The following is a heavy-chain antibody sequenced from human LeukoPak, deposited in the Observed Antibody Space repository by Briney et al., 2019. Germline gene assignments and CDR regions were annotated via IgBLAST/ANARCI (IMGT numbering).Heavy chain of an antibody. J-gene: IGHJ4*02. CDR1: GGSISSGGYS. V-gene: IGHV4-30-2*01. Sequence: SETLSLTCAVSGGSISSGGYSWSWIRQPPGQGLEWIGYIYHSGSTYYNPSLKSRVTISVDTSKNQFSLKLSSVTAADTAVYYCASGSYYDFWSGNDWGQGTLVTVSS. CDR3: ASGSYYDFWSGND. CDR2: IYHSGST. D-gene: IGHD3-3*01.